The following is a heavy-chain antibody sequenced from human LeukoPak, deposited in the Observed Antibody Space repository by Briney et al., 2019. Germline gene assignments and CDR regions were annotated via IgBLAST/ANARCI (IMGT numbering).Heavy chain of an antibody. V-gene: IGHV3-48*02. D-gene: IGHD3-10*01. CDR1: GFTFSSYN. J-gene: IGHJ4*02. CDR3: ARDRWFGESRYFDY. CDR2: ISISSTTI. Sequence: GGSLRLSCAASGFTFSSYNMNWVRQAPGKGLEWVSYISISSTTIYYADSVKGRFTISRDNAKNSLYLQMNSLRDEDTAVYYCARDRWFGESRYFDYWGQGTLVTVSS.